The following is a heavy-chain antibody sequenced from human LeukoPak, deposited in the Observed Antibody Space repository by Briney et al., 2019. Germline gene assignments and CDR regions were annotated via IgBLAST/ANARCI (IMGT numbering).Heavy chain of an antibody. J-gene: IGHJ4*02. D-gene: IGHD6-19*01. Sequence: PGGSLRLSCAASGFTFSSYAMSWVRQAPGEGLEWVSGISGSGGSTYYADSVKGRFTISRDNSKNTMYMQMNSLRAEDTAVYYCAKDRIAVAAATPDYWGQGALVTISS. CDR1: GFTFSSYA. CDR3: AKDRIAVAAATPDY. CDR2: ISGSGGST. V-gene: IGHV3-23*01.